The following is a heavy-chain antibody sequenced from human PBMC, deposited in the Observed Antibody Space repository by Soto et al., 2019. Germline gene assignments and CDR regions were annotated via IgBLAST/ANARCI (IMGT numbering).Heavy chain of an antibody. V-gene: IGHV3-30*18. D-gene: IGHD2-21*02. CDR2: ISYDGSNK. CDR3: AKDRVPVVVTAPFDY. CDR1: GFTFSSYG. Sequence: QVQLVESGGGVVQPGRSLRLSCAASGFTFSSYGMHWVRQAPGKGPEWVAVISYDGSNKYYADSVNGRFTISRDNSKNTLYLPMNSMRAEDTAVYYCAKDRVPVVVTAPFDYWGQGTLVTVSS. J-gene: IGHJ4*02.